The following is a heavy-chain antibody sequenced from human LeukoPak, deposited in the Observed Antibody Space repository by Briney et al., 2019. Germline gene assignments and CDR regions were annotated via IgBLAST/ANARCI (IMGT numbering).Heavy chain of an antibody. CDR2: INPSDGNT. V-gene: IGHV1-46*01. D-gene: IGHD4-17*01. Sequence: GASVKVSCKVSGYTLTELSMHWVRQAPGQGLEWMGIINPSDGNTSYAQKFQGRVTMTRDTSTSTVYMELSSLRSEDTAVYYCARDLGGYYGDKPDYWGQGTLVTVSS. CDR3: ARDLGGYYGDKPDY. CDR1: GYTLTELS. J-gene: IGHJ4*02.